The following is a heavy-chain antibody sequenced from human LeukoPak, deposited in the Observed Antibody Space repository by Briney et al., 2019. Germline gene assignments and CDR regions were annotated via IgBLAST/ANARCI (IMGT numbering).Heavy chain of an antibody. J-gene: IGHJ3*01. Sequence: GGSLRLSCSASGFTFSSYEMNWVRQAPGKGLEWISYITGSGDTIYYADSVKGRFTISRDNAKNSLYLQMNSLRAEDTAVYYRARDHHRRLYDSQARDTFDFWGQGTMVTVSS. D-gene: IGHD3-22*01. V-gene: IGHV3-48*03. CDR3: ARDHHRRLYDSQARDTFDF. CDR2: ITGSGDTI. CDR1: GFTFSSYE.